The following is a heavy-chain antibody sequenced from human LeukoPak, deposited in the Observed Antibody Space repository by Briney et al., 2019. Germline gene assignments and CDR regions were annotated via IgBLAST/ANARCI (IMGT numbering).Heavy chain of an antibody. V-gene: IGHV4-59*08. D-gene: IGHD1-26*01. CDR1: GGSISSYY. CDR3: ASLSGSYSNFDI. CDR2: IYYSGST. J-gene: IGHJ3*02. Sequence: NPSETLSLTCTVSGGSISSYYWSWIRQTPGKGLEWIGYIYYSGSTNYNPSLKSRVTISVDTSKNQFSLKLSSVTAADTAVYYCASLSGSYSNFDIWGQGTMVTVSS.